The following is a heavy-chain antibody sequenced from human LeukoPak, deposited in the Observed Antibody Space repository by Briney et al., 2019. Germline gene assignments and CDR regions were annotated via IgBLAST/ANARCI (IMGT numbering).Heavy chain of an antibody. CDR2: IYYSGST. CDR3: ARVRRDGYNYGYYYMDV. Sequence: SETLSLTCTVSGGSLSSSSYYWGWIRQPPGKGLEWIGSIYYSGSTYYNPSLKSRVTISVDTSKNQFSLKLSSVTAADTAVYYCARVRRDGYNYGYYYMDVWGKGTTVTVSS. D-gene: IGHD5-24*01. V-gene: IGHV4-39*07. CDR1: GGSLSSSSYY. J-gene: IGHJ6*03.